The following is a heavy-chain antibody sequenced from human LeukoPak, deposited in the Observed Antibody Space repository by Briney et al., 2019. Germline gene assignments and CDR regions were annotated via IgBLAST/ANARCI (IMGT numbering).Heavy chain of an antibody. CDR1: GGSISSGDYY. D-gene: IGHD3-10*01. V-gene: IGHV4-30-4*01. CDR3: ARDYYYGSGTEYYYHGMDV. CDR2: IYYSGST. Sequence: SQTLSLTCTVSGGSISSGDYYWSWIRQPPGTGLEWIGYIYYSGSTYYNPSLKSRVTISVDTSKNQFSLKLSSVTAADTAVYYCARDYYYGSGTEYYYHGMDVWGKGTTVTVSS. J-gene: IGHJ6*04.